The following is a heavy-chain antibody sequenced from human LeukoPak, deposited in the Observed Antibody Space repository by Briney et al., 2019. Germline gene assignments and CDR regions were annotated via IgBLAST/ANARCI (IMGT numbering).Heavy chain of an antibody. CDR3: AREVWNDVEGYYGMDI. D-gene: IGHD1-1*01. J-gene: IGHJ6*02. CDR1: GYTFTSYY. Sequence: GASVKVSCKASGYTFTSYYMHWVRQAPGQGLEWMGIINPSGGSTSYAQKFQGRVTMTRDTSTSTVYMELSSLRSEDTAVYYCAREVWNDVEGYYGMDIWGQGTTVTVSS. V-gene: IGHV1-46*01. CDR2: INPSGGST.